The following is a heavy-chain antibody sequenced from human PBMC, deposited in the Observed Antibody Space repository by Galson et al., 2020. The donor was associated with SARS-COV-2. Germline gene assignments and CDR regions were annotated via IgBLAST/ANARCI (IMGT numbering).Heavy chain of an antibody. J-gene: IGHJ4*02. D-gene: IGHD6-19*01. CDR2: IYTSGST. V-gene: IGHV4-61*02. CDR1: GGSISSGSYY. CDR3: ARDGSGWYYFDY. Sequence: SETLSLTCTVSGGSISSGSYYWSWIRQPAGKGLEWIGPIYTSGSTNYNPSLKSRVTISVDTSKNQFSLKLSSVTAADTAVYYCARDGSGWYYFDYWGQGTLVTVSS.